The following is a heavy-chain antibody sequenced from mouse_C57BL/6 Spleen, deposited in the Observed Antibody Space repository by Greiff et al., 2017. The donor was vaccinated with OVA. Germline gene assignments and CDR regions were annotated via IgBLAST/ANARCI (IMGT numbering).Heavy chain of an antibody. CDR2: IDPEDGET. V-gene: IGHV14-2*01. CDR3: ARRGFAY. J-gene: IGHJ3*01. Sequence: EVQLVESGAELVKPGASVKLSCTASGFNIKDYYMHWVKQRTEQGLEWIGRIDPEDGETKYAQKFQGKATITADTSSNTAYLQLSSLTSENTAVYYCARRGFAYWGQGTLVTVSA. CDR1: GFNIKDYY.